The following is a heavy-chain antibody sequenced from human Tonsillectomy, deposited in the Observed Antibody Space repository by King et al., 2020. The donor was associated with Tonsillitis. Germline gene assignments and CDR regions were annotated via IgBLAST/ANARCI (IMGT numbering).Heavy chain of an antibody. Sequence: TLKESGPTLVKPTQTLTLTCTFSGFSLTTSGGGVGWIRQPPGKALEWLALIYWDDEKGYSPSLKSRLTRTKDTSRNQVVLTMTNMDPVDTATYYCAHRQDFYDSSGYFDYWGQGTLVTVSS. D-gene: IGHD3-22*01. V-gene: IGHV2-5*02. CDR2: IYWDDEK. CDR1: GFSLTTSGGG. J-gene: IGHJ4*02. CDR3: AHRQDFYDSSGYFDY.